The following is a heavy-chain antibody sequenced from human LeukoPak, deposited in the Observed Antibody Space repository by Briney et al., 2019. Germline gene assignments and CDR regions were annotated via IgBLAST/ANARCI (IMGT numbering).Heavy chain of an antibody. CDR1: GGSISSTNSY. CDR2: IYYSSST. J-gene: IGHJ4*02. Sequence: PSETLSLTCTVSGGSISSTNSYWGWIRQPPGKGLEWIGTIYYSSSTYYNPSLRSRVTISVDTSKNQFSLKLSSVTAADTAVYYCARPGAWGSLDYWGQGTLVTVSS. D-gene: IGHD3-10*01. CDR3: ARPGAWGSLDY. V-gene: IGHV4-39*01.